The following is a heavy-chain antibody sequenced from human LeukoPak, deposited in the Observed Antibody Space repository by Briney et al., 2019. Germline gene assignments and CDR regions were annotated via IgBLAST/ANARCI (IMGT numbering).Heavy chain of an antibody. CDR1: GFTVSSYA. CDR3: ARQKQSHGNFDY. V-gene: IGHV3-13*01. J-gene: IGHJ4*02. CDR2: LGIAGDT. Sequence: GGSLRLSCAASGFTVSSYAMHWVRQPIGKGLEWVSALGIAGDTFYPGSVEGRFTISRENAKNSLYLQMNSLRAEDTAMYYCARQKQSHGNFDYWGQGTPVTVSS. D-gene: IGHD1-26*01.